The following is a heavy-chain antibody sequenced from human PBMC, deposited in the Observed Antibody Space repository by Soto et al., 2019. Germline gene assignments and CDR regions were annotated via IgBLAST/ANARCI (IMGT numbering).Heavy chain of an antibody. V-gene: IGHV3-23*01. D-gene: IGHD5-12*01. CDR1: GFTFSSYA. CDR3: AKGHDGYPFFDAFDI. J-gene: IGHJ3*02. CDR2: ISGSGGST. Sequence: PGRSLRLSCAASGFTFSSYAMSWVRQAPGKGLEWVSAISGSGGSTYYADSVKGRFTISRDNSKNTLYLQMNSLRAEDTAVYYCAKGHDGYPFFDAFDIWGQGTMVTVSS.